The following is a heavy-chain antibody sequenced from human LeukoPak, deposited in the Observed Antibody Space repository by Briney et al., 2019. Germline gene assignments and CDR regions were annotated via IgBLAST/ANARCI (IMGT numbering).Heavy chain of an antibody. Sequence: GGSLRLSCAASGFIFSRNNMNWVRQAPGKGLEWVAYISSSGTTIYYADSVKGRFTISRDNAKNSLYLQMNSLRDEDTAVYYCACARTGVAYLDYWGQGTLVTVSS. CDR1: GFIFSRNN. CDR3: ACARTGVAYLDY. D-gene: IGHD1-1*01. V-gene: IGHV3-48*02. J-gene: IGHJ4*02. CDR2: ISSSGTTI.